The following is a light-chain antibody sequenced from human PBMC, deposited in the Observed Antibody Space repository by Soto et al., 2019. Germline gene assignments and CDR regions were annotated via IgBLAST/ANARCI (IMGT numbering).Light chain of an antibody. CDR1: QGISSY. CDR2: AAS. V-gene: IGKV1-27*01. CDR3: QKYDGVPLT. Sequence: DIQMTQSPSSLSASVGDRVTITCRASQGISSYLAWYQQKPGKVPKLLIYAASTLQSGVPSRFSGSRSGTDFTLTISSLQPEDVATYYCQKYDGVPLTFGPGTKVDIK. J-gene: IGKJ3*01.